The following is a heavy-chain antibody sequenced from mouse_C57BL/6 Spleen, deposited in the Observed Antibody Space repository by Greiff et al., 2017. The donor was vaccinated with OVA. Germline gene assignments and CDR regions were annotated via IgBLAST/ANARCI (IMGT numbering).Heavy chain of an antibody. D-gene: IGHD4-1*01. Sequence: EVMLVESGGGLVKPGGSLKLSCAASGFTFSDYGMHWVRQAPEKGLEWVAYISSGSSTIYYADTVQGRFTISRDNAKNTLFLQMTSLRSEDTAMYYCARTGTYWYFDVWGTGTTVTVSS. V-gene: IGHV5-17*01. CDR2: ISSGSSTI. CDR1: GFTFSDYG. CDR3: ARTGTYWYFDV. J-gene: IGHJ1*03.